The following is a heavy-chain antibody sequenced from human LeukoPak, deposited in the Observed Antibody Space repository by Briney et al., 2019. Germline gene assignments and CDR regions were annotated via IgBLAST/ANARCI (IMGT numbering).Heavy chain of an antibody. Sequence: GGSLRLSCAASGFTFNNYAMSWVRQAPGKGLEWVSVISGSGGSTYYADSVKGRFTISRDISKNTLFLQMNSLGAEDTAVYYCAKEEYYDFWSGYRPHFESWGQGTLVTVSS. D-gene: IGHD3-3*01. J-gene: IGHJ4*02. CDR1: GFTFNNYA. CDR2: ISGSGGST. V-gene: IGHV3-23*01. CDR3: AKEEYYDFWSGYRPHFES.